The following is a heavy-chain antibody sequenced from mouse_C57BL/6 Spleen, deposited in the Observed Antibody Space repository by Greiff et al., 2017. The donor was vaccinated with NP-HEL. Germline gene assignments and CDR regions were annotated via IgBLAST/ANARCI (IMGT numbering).Heavy chain of an antibody. CDR2: IYPGDGDT. D-gene: IGHD2-12*01. Sequence: VQLQQSGAELVKPGASVKISCKASGYAFSSYWMNWVKQRPGKGLEWIGQIYPGDGDTNYNGKFKGKATLTADKPSSTAYMQRSSLTSEDSAVYFCARSLRGYAMDYWGQGTSVTVSS. CDR1: GYAFSSYW. J-gene: IGHJ4*01. CDR3: ARSLRGYAMDY. V-gene: IGHV1-80*01.